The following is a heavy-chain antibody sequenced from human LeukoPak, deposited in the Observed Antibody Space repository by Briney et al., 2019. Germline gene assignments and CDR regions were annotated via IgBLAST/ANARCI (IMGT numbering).Heavy chain of an antibody. D-gene: IGHD2-2*01. J-gene: IGHJ3*02. V-gene: IGHV1-24*01. CDR1: GYTLTELS. Sequence: GASVRVSCKVSGYTLTELSMHWVRQAPGKGLEWMGGFDPEDGETIYAQKFQGRVTMTEDTSTDTAYMELSSLRSEDTAVYYCATSSTEIVVVRKEGASDIWGQGTMVTVSS. CDR2: FDPEDGET. CDR3: ATSSTEIVVVRKEGASDI.